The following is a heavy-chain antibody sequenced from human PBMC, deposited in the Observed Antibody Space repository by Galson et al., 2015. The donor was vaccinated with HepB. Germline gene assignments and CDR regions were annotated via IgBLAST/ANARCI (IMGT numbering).Heavy chain of an antibody. CDR3: AKEGRFGEFDY. V-gene: IGHV3-11*06. Sequence: SLRLSCAASGFTFSDYYMSWIRQAPRKGLEWVTYISSSTSYTNYADSVKGRFTISRDNAKNSLYLQMKSLRAEDTAVYYCAKEGRFGEFDYWGQGTLVTVSS. J-gene: IGHJ4*02. D-gene: IGHD3-10*01. CDR1: GFTFSDYY. CDR2: ISSSTSYT.